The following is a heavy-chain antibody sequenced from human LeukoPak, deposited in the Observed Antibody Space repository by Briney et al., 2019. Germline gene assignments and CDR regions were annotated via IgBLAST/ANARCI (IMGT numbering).Heavy chain of an antibody. V-gene: IGHV4-59*02. Sequence: SETLSLTCTVSDDSVSDYYRGWIRQPPGKGLEWIGYIYHSGSTYYNPSLKSRVTISVDRSKNQFSLKLSSVTAADTAVYYCARETYYYGSGSYYTAHWGQGTLVTVSS. CDR1: DDSVSDYY. CDR2: IYHSGST. D-gene: IGHD3-10*01. J-gene: IGHJ4*02. CDR3: ARETYYYGSGSYYTAH.